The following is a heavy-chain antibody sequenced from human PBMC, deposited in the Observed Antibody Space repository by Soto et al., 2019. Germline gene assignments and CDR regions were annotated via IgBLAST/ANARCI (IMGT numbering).Heavy chain of an antibody. J-gene: IGHJ6*04. CDR3: ARVGYDFWSGYYPGMDV. CDR1: GFTFSSYG. D-gene: IGHD3-3*01. V-gene: IGHV3-33*01. CDR2: IWYDGSNK. Sequence: GGSLRLSCAASGFTFSSYGMHWVRQAPGKGLEWVAVIWYDGSNKYYADSVKGRFTISRDNSKNTLYLQMNSLRAEDTAVYYCARVGYDFWSGYYPGMDVWGKGTTVTVSS.